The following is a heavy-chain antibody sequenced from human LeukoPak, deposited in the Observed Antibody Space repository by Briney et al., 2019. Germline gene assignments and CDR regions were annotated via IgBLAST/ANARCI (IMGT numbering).Heavy chain of an antibody. CDR1: GFTFSSFA. V-gene: IGHV3-23*01. J-gene: IGHJ6*02. Sequence: GGSLRLSCVASGFTFSSFAIGWVRQAPGQGLQWVSTISGGPANTYYADSVKGRFTISRDNSKNTLYLQMNSLRAEDTAVYYCAKSHLTGTDYYYYGMDVWGQGTTVTVSS. D-gene: IGHD1-7*01. CDR3: AKSHLTGTDYYYYGMDV. CDR2: ISGGPANT.